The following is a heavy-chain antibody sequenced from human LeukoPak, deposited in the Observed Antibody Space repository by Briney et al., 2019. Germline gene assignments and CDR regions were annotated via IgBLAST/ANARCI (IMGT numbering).Heavy chain of an antibody. V-gene: IGHV4-34*01. Sequence: PSETLSLTCAVYGGSFSGYYWSWIRQPPGKGLEWIGEINHSGSTNYNPSLKSRVTISVDTSKNQLSLKLSSVTAADTAVYYCARAGERDYYGSGSQIYSFDYWGQGTLVTVSS. D-gene: IGHD3-10*01. CDR2: INHSGST. CDR1: GGSFSGYY. CDR3: ARAGERDYYGSGSQIYSFDY. J-gene: IGHJ4*02.